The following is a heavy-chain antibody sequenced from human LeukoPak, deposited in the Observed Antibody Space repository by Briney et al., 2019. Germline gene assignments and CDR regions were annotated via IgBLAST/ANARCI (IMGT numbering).Heavy chain of an antibody. CDR2: INPNSGGT. J-gene: IGHJ3*02. CDR1: GYTFTGYY. CDR3: ARTRTRSSWYGNDAFDI. Sequence: ASVKVSCKASGYTFTGYYMHWVRQAPGQGLEWMGWINPNSGGTNYAQKFQGRVTMTRDTSISTAYMELSRLRSDDTAVYYCARTRTRSSWYGNDAFDIWGQGTMVTVSS. D-gene: IGHD6-13*01. V-gene: IGHV1-2*02.